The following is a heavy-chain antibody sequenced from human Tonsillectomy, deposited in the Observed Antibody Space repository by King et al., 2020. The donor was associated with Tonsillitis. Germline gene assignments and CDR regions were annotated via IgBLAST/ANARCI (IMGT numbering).Heavy chain of an antibody. D-gene: IGHD1-26*01. J-gene: IGHJ5*02. Sequence: QLQESGPGLVKPSETLSLTCTVSGGSISTSSYYWGWIRQPPGKGLEWIGSIYYSGNTYYNPSLKSRVTISVDTSKNQFSLKLSSVTAADTAIYYCARHASYVVGSPHWFDPWGQGTLVTVSS. CDR3: ARHASYVVGSPHWFDP. V-gene: IGHV4-39*01. CDR2: IYYSGNT. CDR1: GGSISTSSYY.